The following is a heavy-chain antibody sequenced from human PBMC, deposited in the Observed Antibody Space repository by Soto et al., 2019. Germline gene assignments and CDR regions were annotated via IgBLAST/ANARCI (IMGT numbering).Heavy chain of an antibody. J-gene: IGHJ4*02. Sequence: ASVKVSCKVSGYTLTGLSMHWVRQAPGKGLEWMGGFDPEDGETIYAQKFQGRVTITADKSTSTAYMELSSLRSEDTAVYYCARDSSGYYRSGYFDYWGQGTLVTVSS. CDR3: ARDSSGYYRSGYFDY. CDR1: GYTLTGLS. D-gene: IGHD3-22*01. CDR2: FDPEDGET. V-gene: IGHV1-24*01.